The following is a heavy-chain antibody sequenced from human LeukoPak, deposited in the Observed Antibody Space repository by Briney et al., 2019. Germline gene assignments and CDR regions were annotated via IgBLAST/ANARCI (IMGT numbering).Heavy chain of an antibody. J-gene: IGHJ4*02. CDR1: GGSISSSSYY. Sequence: PSETLSLTCTVSGGSISSSSYYWGWIRQPPGKGLEWIGSIYYSGSTYYNPSLKSRVTISVDTSKNQFSLKLSSVTAADTAVYYCARGGRMGATSVYFDYWGQGTLVTVSS. CDR2: IYYSGST. CDR3: ARGGRMGATSVYFDY. V-gene: IGHV4-39*07. D-gene: IGHD1-26*01.